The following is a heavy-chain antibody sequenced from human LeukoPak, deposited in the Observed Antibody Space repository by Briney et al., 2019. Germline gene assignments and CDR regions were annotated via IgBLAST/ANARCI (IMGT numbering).Heavy chain of an antibody. CDR1: GFTFSNYA. V-gene: IGHV3-23*01. CDR2: ISGSGDST. CDR3: AKAEPASGYDY. J-gene: IGHJ4*02. D-gene: IGHD1-14*01. Sequence: GGSLRLSCAATGFTFSNYAMRWVRQAPGKGLEWVSGISGSGDSTYYADSVKGRFTISRDNSKNTLYLQMNSLRAEDTAVYYCAKAEPASGYDYWGQGTLVTVSS.